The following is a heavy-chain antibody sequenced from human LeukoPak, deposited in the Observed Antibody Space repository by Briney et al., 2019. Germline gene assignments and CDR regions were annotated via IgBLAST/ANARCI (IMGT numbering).Heavy chain of an antibody. CDR2: IIPIFGTA. CDR1: GYTFIGFY. CDR3: ARDDYGDYEVWFDP. Sequence: SVKVSCKASGYTFIGFYMHWVRQAPGQGLEWMGGIIPIFGTANYAQKFQGRVTITADKSTSTAYMELSSLRSEDTAVYYCARDDYGDYEVWFDPWGQGTLVTVSS. J-gene: IGHJ5*02. D-gene: IGHD4-17*01. V-gene: IGHV1-69*06.